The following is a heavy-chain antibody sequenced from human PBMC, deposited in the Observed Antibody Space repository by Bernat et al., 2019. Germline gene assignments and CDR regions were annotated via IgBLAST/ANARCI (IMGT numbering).Heavy chain of an antibody. J-gene: IGHJ3*02. Sequence: EVQLVESGGGLVQPGGSLRLSCAASGFTFSSYSMNWVRQAPGKGLEWVSSISSSSSYIYYADSVKGRFTISRDNAKNSLYLQMNSLRAEDTAVYYCASFPCSGGSCYPRQAFDIWGQGTMVTVSS. D-gene: IGHD2-15*01. CDR3: ASFPCSGGSCYPRQAFDI. CDR2: ISSSSSYI. V-gene: IGHV3-21*01. CDR1: GFTFSSYS.